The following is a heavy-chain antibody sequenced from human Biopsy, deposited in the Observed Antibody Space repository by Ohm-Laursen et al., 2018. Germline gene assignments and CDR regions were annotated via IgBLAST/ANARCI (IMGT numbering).Heavy chain of an antibody. CDR2: ASYSGYT. J-gene: IGHJ3*01. CDR3: ARLGNFWNAEDGLDL. D-gene: IGHD3-3*01. V-gene: IGHV4-59*08. CDR1: GDSISSYY. Sequence: SETLSLTCTVSGDSISSYYWSWIRQPPGQGLEWIGHASYSGYTNYNPSLKSRVTISVDTSKNHFSLNLRSVTAADTAVYSCARLGNFWNAEDGLDLWGLGTMVTVSS.